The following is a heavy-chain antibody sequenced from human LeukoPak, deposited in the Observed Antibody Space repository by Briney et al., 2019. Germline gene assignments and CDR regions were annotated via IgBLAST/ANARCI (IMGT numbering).Heavy chain of an antibody. J-gene: IGHJ4*02. V-gene: IGHV3-23*01. CDR2: ISDSGNT. D-gene: IGHD2-21*01. CDR1: GFTIRNQW. Sequence: GGSLRLSCEVSGFTIRNQWMSWVRQAPGKGLEWVSAISDSGNTYHADSVEGRFTISRDSSKNTLFLQMNRLRPEDAAVYYCAKAPVTTCRGAYCYPFDYWGQGTLVTVSS. CDR3: AKAPVTTCRGAYCYPFDY.